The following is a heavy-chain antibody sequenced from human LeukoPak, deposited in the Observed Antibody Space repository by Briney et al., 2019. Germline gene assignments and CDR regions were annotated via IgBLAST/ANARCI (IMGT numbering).Heavy chain of an antibody. V-gene: IGHV4-34*01. D-gene: IGHD4-17*01. CDR3: ARTPPADDYGDYAADY. CDR1: GGSFSGYY. Sequence: SETLSLTCAVYGGSFSGYYWSWIRQPPGKGLKWIGKVNHSGTTNYNPSLKSRVTISVDKSKMQFSLKLTYVAAADTAVYYCARTPPADDYGDYAADYWGQGTQVTVSS. J-gene: IGHJ4*02. CDR2: VNHSGTT.